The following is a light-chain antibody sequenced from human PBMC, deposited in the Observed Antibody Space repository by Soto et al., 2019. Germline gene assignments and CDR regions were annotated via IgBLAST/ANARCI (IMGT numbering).Light chain of an antibody. CDR1: QSVSSN. CDR2: GAS. CDR3: QQYNNWPQT. V-gene: IGKV3-15*01. J-gene: IGKJ1*01. Sequence: EIVMTQSPATLYVSPGERATLSCRASQSVSSNLAWYQQKPGQAPRLLIYGASTRATGIPARFSGSGSGTEFTLTISSLQSEDFAVYYCQQYNNWPQTFGQGT.